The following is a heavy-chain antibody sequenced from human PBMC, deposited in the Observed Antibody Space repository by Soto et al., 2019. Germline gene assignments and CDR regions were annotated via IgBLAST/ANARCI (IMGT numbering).Heavy chain of an antibody. V-gene: IGHV3-30*18. CDR3: AKGNSPATVGATTYYYYYGMDV. CDR2: ISYDGSNK. Sequence: PGGSQRLSCAASGCPFSSYGMHWVRQAPGKGLEWVAVISYDGSNKYYADSVKGRFTISRDNSKNTLYLQMNSLRAEDTAVYYCAKGNSPATVGATTYYYYYGMDVWGQGTTVTVSS. J-gene: IGHJ6*02. CDR1: GCPFSSYG. D-gene: IGHD1-26*01.